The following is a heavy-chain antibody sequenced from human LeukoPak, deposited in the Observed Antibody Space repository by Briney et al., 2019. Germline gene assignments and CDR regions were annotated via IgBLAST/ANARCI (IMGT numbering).Heavy chain of an antibody. Sequence: SETLSLTCTVSGGSISSSSYYWGWLRQPPGKGLEWIGSIYYSGSTYYNPSLKSLITISVDTSKNQFSLKLSSVTAADTAVYYCARQKYYFDYWGQGTLVTVSS. J-gene: IGHJ4*02. CDR3: ARQKYYFDY. CDR2: IYYSGST. CDR1: GGSISSSSYY. V-gene: IGHV4-39*01.